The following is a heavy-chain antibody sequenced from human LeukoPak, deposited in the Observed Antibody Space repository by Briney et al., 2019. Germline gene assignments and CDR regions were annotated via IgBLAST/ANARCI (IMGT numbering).Heavy chain of an antibody. Sequence: MASETLSLTCTVSGGSISSGSYYWSWIRQPAVKGLEWIGRIYYSGSTYYNPSLKSRVTISVDTSKNQFSLKLSSVTAADTAVYYCASGYSYDLFDYWGQGTLVTVSS. CDR1: GGSISSGSYY. CDR3: ASGYSYDLFDY. J-gene: IGHJ4*02. CDR2: IYYSGST. V-gene: IGHV4-39*01. D-gene: IGHD5-18*01.